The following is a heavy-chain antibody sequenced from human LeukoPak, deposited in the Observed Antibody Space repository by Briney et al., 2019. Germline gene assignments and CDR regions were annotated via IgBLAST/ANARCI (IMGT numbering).Heavy chain of an antibody. J-gene: IGHJ4*02. D-gene: IGHD2-21*02. V-gene: IGHV3-23*01. CDR1: GFTFSRYA. Sequence: PGGSLRLSCAASGFTFSRYAMSWVRQAPGKGLEWVSAISGSGGSTYYADSVKGRFTISRDNSKNMLYLQMNSLRAEDTAVYYCAKYVCGGDCYDYFDCWGQGTLVTVSS. CDR2: ISGSGGST. CDR3: AKYVCGGDCYDYFDC.